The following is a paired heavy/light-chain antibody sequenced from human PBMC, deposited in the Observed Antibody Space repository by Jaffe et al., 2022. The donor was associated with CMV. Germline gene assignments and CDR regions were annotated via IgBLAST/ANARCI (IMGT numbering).Heavy chain of an antibody. CDR3: ARLFETLYVDSGRYSPAFDT. CDR1: GYKFAAYG. D-gene: IGHD3-10*01. CDR2: ISAVNVKT. J-gene: IGHJ3*02. V-gene: IGHV1-18*01. Sequence: QLVQSGADVKKPGASVKVSCKASGYKFAAYGITWVRQAPGQGLEWMGGISAVNVKTYYAQNLQGRISMTTNTSTSTAYMELRRLTSDDTAVYYCARLFETLYVDSGRYSPAFDTWGQGTVVTVSS.
Light chain of an antibody. CDR1: SSNIGNNY. CDR2: DDI. V-gene: IGLV1-51*01. CDR3: VTWDSSLSVGV. Sequence: QSVLTQPPSVSAAPGQKVTISCSGSSSNIGNNYVSWYQQLPGTAPKLLIYDDIERPSGIPDRFSGSKSGTSATLGITGLQTGDEADYYCVTWDSSLSVGVFGGGTKLTVL. J-gene: IGLJ3*02.